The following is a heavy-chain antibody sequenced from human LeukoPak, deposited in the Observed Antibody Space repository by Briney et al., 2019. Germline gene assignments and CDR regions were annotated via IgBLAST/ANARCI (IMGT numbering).Heavy chain of an antibody. CDR1: GFTFRNYG. V-gene: IGHV3-33*01. CDR3: ATKQWLAPPPDS. CDR2: IYYDGSNN. J-gene: IGHJ4*02. D-gene: IGHD6-19*01. Sequence: PGRSLRLSCAASGFTFRNYGMHWVRQAPGKGLEWVALIYYDGSNNYYADSVKGRFTISRDNSKNTVYLQMNSLRVEDTAVYYCATKQWLAPPPDSWGQGTPVTASS.